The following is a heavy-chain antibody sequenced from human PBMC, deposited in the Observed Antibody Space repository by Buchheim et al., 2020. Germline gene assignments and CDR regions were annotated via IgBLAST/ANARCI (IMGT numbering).Heavy chain of an antibody. CDR3: AKGWGLGWYFDL. D-gene: IGHD3-16*01. Sequence: EVQVVESGGGLVQPGGSLRLSCAASGFTFSNYWIHWVRQDPGKGLVWVSRINGDGSTTTYADSVKGRFTISRDNAKSTVYLQMNSLRAEDTAVYYCAKGWGLGWYFDLWGRGTL. CDR2: INGDGSTT. J-gene: IGHJ2*01. CDR1: GFTFSNYW. V-gene: IGHV3-74*01.